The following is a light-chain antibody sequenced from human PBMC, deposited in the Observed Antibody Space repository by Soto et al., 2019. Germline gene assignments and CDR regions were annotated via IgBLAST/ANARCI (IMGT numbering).Light chain of an antibody. J-gene: IGLJ2*01. CDR3: SSYTNTTTLI. CDR1: SSDVVGNNY. V-gene: IGLV2-14*01. CDR2: HVK. Sequence: QSALTHVASVSGSPGQSITISCTGTSSDVVGNNYVSWYQQHPGKAPKLMIYHVKYRPSGVSNRSSCSMSANTASLTISGLQAEDEGDYYCSSYTNTTTLIFGGGTKLPVL.